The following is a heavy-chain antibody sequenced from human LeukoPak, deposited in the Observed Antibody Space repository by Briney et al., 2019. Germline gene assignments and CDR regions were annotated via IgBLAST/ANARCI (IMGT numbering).Heavy chain of an antibody. D-gene: IGHD6-13*01. V-gene: IGHV3-72*01. J-gene: IGHJ4*02. Sequence: GGSLRLSCAASGFTFSDYFIDWVRQAPGKGLEWVGRIRDKVHSYTTEYAASVKGRFTISRDDSKDSLFLQMDSLQIEDTAVYYCTRRSSTWYSDYWGQGTLATVSS. CDR1: GFTFSDYF. CDR2: IRDKVHSYTT. CDR3: TRRSSTWYSDY.